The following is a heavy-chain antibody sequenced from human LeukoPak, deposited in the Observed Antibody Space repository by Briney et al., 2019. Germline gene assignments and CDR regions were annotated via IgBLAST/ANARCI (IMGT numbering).Heavy chain of an antibody. D-gene: IGHD1-7*01. J-gene: IGHJ3*02. CDR1: GYTFTSYG. CDR2: ISAYNGNT. Sequence: ASVKVSCKASGYTFTSYGISWVRQAPGQGLAWMGWISAYNGNTNYAQKLQGRVTMTTDTSTSTAYMELRSLRSDDTAVYYCARDRKDNWNYGDAFDIWGQGTMVTVSS. V-gene: IGHV1-18*01. CDR3: ARDRKDNWNYGDAFDI.